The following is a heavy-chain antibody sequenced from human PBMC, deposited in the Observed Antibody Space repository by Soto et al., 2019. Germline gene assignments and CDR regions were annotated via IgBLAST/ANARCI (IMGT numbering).Heavy chain of an antibody. CDR3: ARGRNYYGSDAFDI. D-gene: IGHD3-10*01. CDR1: GGSVSSGSYY. Sequence: QVQLQESGPGLVKPSETLSLTCTVSGGSVSSGSYYWSWIRQPPGKGLEWIGYIYYSGSTNYNPTLKSRVTVSVDTYKNQFSRKLSSVTAADTAVYYCARGRNYYGSDAFDIWGQGTMVTVSS. J-gene: IGHJ3*02. CDR2: IYYSGST. V-gene: IGHV4-61*01.